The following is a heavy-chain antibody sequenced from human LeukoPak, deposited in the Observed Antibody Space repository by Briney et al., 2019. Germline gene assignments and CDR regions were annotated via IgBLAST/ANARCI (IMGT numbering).Heavy chain of an antibody. V-gene: IGHV3-7*03. CDR2: IKQDGSEK. CDR3: ARDSDSSGWLTWYNWFDP. Sequence: PGGSLRVSCAASGFTFSSYWMSWVRQAPGKGLEWVANIKQDGSEKYYVDSVKGRFTISRDNAKNSLYLQMNSLRAEDTAVYYCARDSDSSGWLTWYNWFDPWGQGTLVTVSS. J-gene: IGHJ5*02. CDR1: GFTFSSYW. D-gene: IGHD6-19*01.